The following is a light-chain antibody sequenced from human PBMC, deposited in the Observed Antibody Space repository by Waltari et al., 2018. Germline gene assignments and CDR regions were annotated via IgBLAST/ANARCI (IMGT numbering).Light chain of an antibody. CDR3: QSADGTTNSVV. J-gene: IGLJ2*01. V-gene: IGLV3-25*03. CDR1: ELSKNH. CDR2: KDT. Sequence: SFALTQPPSVSVSPGQTARSTCSAAELSKNHHYWYQQKPGQAPVLVIYKDTERPSGIPERLSGSSSGTTVTLTISGVQAEDEADYFCQSADGTTNSVVFGGGTKLTVL.